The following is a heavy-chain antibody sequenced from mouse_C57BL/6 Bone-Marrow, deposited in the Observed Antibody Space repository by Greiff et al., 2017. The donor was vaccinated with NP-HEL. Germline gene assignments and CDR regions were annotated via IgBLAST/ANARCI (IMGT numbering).Heavy chain of an antibody. V-gene: IGHV5-4*01. CDR1: GFTFSSYA. CDR2: ISDGGSYT. CDR3: ARDEYYGSRYFDY. J-gene: IGHJ2*01. D-gene: IGHD1-1*01. Sequence: EVKLVESGGGLVKPGGSLKLSCAASGFTFSSYAMSWVRQTPEKRLEWVATISDGGSYTYYPDNVKGRFTISRDNAKNNLYLQMSHLKSEDTAMYYCARDEYYGSRYFDYRGQGTTLTVSS.